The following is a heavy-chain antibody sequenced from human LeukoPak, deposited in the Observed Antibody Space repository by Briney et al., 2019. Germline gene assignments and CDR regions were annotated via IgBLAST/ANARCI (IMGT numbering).Heavy chain of an antibody. CDR3: ASGSDRFLGAFDI. CDR1: GGSISSGSYY. Sequence: SQTLSLTCTVSGGSISSGSYYWSWIRQPAGKGLEWIGRIYTSGSTNYNPSLKSRVTISVDTSKNQFSLKLSSVTAADTAVYYCASGSDRFLGAFDIWGQGTMVTVSS. D-gene: IGHD3-3*01. V-gene: IGHV4-61*02. J-gene: IGHJ3*02. CDR2: IYTSGST.